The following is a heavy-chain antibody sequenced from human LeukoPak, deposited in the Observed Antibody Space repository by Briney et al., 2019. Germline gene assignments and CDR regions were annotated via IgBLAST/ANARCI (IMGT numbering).Heavy chain of an antibody. CDR3: ARRPSKYYDSLTGHYRSEFDH. Sequence: ASVKVSCQASGGTFSSYAISWVRPAPGQGREWMGGIIPIFGTANYAQKFQGRGTITADKSTSTTYMELSSMRSEDTDVYYCARRPSKYYDSLTGHYRSEFDHWGQGTLVTVSS. V-gene: IGHV1-69*06. CDR1: GGTFSSYA. CDR2: IIPIFGTA. J-gene: IGHJ4*02. D-gene: IGHD3-9*01.